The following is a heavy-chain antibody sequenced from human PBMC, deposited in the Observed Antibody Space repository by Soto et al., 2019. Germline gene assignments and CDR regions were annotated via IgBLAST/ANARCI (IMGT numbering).Heavy chain of an antibody. CDR2: IYYSGST. CDR1: GGSISSYY. D-gene: IGHD2-2*01. J-gene: IGHJ5*02. Sequence: SETLSLTCTVSGGSISSYYWSWIRQPPGKGLEWIGYIYYSGSTNYNPSLKSRVTISVDTSKNQFSLKLSSVTAADTAVYYCARGRRAQVVPAPGSNWFDPWGQGTLVTVSS. V-gene: IGHV4-59*01. CDR3: ARGRRAQVVPAPGSNWFDP.